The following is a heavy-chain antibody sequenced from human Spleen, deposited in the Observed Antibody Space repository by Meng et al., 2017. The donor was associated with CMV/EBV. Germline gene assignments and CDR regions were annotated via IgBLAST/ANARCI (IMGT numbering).Heavy chain of an antibody. D-gene: IGHD3-16*01. J-gene: IGHJ4*02. Sequence: LRLCGVVSGFTFSNAWMSWVRQAPGKGLEGVGRIKSKTDGGTTDYAAPVKGRFTISRDDSKNTLYLQMNSLKTEDTAVYYCTRGGAYWGQGTLVTVSS. V-gene: IGHV3-15*01. CDR1: GFTFSNAW. CDR3: TRGGAY. CDR2: IKSKTDGGTT.